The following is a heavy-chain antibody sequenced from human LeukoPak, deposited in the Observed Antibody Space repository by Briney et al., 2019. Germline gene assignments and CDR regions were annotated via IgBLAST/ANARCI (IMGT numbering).Heavy chain of an antibody. J-gene: IGHJ4*02. CDR2: INPNSGGT. CDR3: ARDGGSSGWSPEYYFDY. V-gene: IGHV1-2*02. Sequence: ASVKVSCKASGYTFTGYYMHWVRQAPGQGLEWMGWINPNSGGTNYAQKFQGRVTMTRDTSISTAYMELSRLRSDDTAVYYCARDGGSSGWSPEYYFDYWGQGTLVTVSS. CDR1: GYTFTGYY. D-gene: IGHD6-19*01.